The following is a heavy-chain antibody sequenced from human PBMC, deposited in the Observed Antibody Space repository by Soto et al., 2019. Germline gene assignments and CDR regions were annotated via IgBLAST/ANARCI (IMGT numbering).Heavy chain of an antibody. CDR3: ARYSVLRFVEYLFYY. CDR2: INPNSGDT. V-gene: IGHV1-2*02. CDR1: GYTFSGYY. Sequence: ASVKVSCKASGYTFSGYYMHWVRQAPGQGFEWMGWINPNSGDTNYAQKFQGRVTMTRDTSISTVYMDLSRLRSDDTAVYYCARYSVLRFVEYLFYYRGQGTLDTVSA. J-gene: IGHJ4*02. D-gene: IGHD3-3*01.